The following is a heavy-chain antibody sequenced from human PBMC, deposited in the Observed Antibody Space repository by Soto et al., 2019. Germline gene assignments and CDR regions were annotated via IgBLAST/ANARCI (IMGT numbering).Heavy chain of an antibody. V-gene: IGHV2-70*04. CDR2: IDWDDDK. J-gene: IGHJ4*02. CDR1: GFSLSTSGMR. Sequence: SGPTLVNPTQTLTLTCTFSGFSLSTSGMRVSWIRQPSGKALQWLARIDWDDDKFYSTSLKTRLTISKDTSKNQVVLTMTNMDPVDTATYYCARSSITMVRGVIIPFDYWGQGTLVTVSS. CDR3: ARSSITMVRGVIIPFDY. D-gene: IGHD3-10*01.